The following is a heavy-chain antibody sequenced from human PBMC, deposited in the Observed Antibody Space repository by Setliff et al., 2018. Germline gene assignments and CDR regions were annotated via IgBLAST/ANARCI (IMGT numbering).Heavy chain of an antibody. CDR2: IIPIFGTA. CDR1: GGTFSSYA. Sequence: GASVKVSCKASGGTFSSYAISWVRQAPGQGLEWMGRIIPIFGTANYAQKFQGRVTITADKSTSTAHMELSSLRSEDTAVYYCAREGLIADTTYYYYYYMDVWGKGTTVTVSS. V-gene: IGHV1-69*06. CDR3: AREGLIADTTYYYYYYMDV. D-gene: IGHD2-21*01. J-gene: IGHJ6*03.